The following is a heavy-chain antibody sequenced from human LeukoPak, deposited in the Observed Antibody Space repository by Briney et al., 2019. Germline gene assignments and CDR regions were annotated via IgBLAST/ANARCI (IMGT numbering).Heavy chain of an antibody. J-gene: IGHJ3*02. Sequence: SETLSLTCTVSGGSISSYYWSWIRQPPGKGLEWIGYIYYSGSTNYNPSLKSRVTISVDTSKNQFSLKLSSVTAADTAVYYCARDTGYSYGGHDAFDIWGQGTMVTVSS. CDR1: GGSISSYY. CDR3: ARDTGYSYGGHDAFDI. D-gene: IGHD5-18*01. CDR2: IYYSGST. V-gene: IGHV4-59*01.